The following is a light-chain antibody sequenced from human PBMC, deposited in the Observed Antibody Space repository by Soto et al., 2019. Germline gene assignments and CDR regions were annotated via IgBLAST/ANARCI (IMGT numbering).Light chain of an antibody. Sequence: QAVVTQSPSASASLGASVKLTYTLSSGHSSYAIAWHQQQPEKGPRFLMKLNSDGSHTKGDGIPDRFSGSSSGAERYLTISSLQSEDEADYYCQTWGTGIHGVFGGGTKLTVL. J-gene: IGLJ2*01. V-gene: IGLV4-69*01. CDR3: QTWGTGIHGV. CDR2: LNSDGSH. CDR1: SGHSSYA.